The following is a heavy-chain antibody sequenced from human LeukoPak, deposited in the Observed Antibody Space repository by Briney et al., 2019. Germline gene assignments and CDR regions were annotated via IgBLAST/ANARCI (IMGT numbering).Heavy chain of an antibody. D-gene: IGHD4-17*01. CDR3: AREATRRNLLTYGSWDAYDI. Sequence: GGSLRLSCAGSGFSLHTYCMNWVRQAPGKGLERISYITDVNNVIYSEDSVKGRFTISRSKAENSVFLQMNSLRAEDTAVYFCAREATRRNLLTYGSWDAYDIWGQGTMVTVAS. V-gene: IGHV3-48*01. J-gene: IGHJ3*02. CDR2: ITDVNNVI. CDR1: GFSLHTYC.